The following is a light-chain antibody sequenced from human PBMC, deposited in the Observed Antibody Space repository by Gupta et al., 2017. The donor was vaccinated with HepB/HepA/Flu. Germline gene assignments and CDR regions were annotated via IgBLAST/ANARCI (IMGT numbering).Light chain of an antibody. CDR3: QHYGSSSPRT. J-gene: IGKJ1*01. Sequence: IVLTQTPHSLSLSPGERATLSSSASQSVSSSYLAWYQQKPGQAPRLLIYCASSRATGIPDRFSGSGSGTDFTLTISRLEPEDFAVYYCQHYGSSSPRTFGQGTKVEIK. V-gene: IGKV3-20*01. CDR1: QSVSSSY. CDR2: CAS.